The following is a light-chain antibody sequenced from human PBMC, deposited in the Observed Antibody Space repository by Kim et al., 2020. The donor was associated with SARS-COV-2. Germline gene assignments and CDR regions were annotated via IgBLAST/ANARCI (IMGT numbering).Light chain of an antibody. V-gene: IGLV3-25*03. Sequence: SYELTQPPSESVSPGQTARITCSGDALTRQYVNWYKQRPGQAPVLVMYRDGERPSGIPERLFGSSSGTTVTLTISGVQVEDEADYYCQSTDSSGTYVVFGGGTKVTVL. J-gene: IGLJ2*01. CDR3: QSTDSSGTYVV. CDR2: RDG. CDR1: ALTRQY.